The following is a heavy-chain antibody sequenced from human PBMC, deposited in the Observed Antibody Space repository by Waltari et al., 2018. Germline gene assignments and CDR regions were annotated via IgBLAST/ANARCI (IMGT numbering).Heavy chain of an antibody. D-gene: IGHD3-9*01. J-gene: IGHJ6*03. V-gene: IGHV4-59*11. CDR2: IYYSGST. Sequence: QLQLQESGPGLVKPSETLSLPCTVSVGSISSHYWSWIRPPPGKGLEWIGYIYYSGSTNYNPSLKSRVTISVDTSKNQFSLKLSSVTAADTAVYYCARTYYDIPRPDYYYYMDVWGKGTTVTVSS. CDR3: ARTYYDIPRPDYYYYMDV. CDR1: VGSISSHY.